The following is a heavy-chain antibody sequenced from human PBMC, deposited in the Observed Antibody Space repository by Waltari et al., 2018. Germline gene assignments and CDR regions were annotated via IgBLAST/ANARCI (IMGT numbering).Heavy chain of an antibody. CDR2: MYYSGGT. CDR1: GDSISSSSYY. D-gene: IGHD2-15*01. Sequence: QLQLQESGPGLVKASETLSLTCTVSGDSISSSSYYWGWVRQPPGKGLEWIGNMYYSGGTYYDPSLKSRVTISGDTSKSQFSLKLSSVTAADTSMYYCVRHARTTSGGKHFDHWGQGMLVTVS. V-gene: IGHV4-39*01. CDR3: VRHARTTSGGKHFDH. J-gene: IGHJ4*02.